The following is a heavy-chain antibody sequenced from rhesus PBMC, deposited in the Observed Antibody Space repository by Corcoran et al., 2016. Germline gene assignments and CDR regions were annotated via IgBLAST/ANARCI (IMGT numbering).Heavy chain of an antibody. V-gene: IGHV2-152*01. J-gene: IGHJ4*01. CDR1: GFSLTTSGIG. D-gene: IGHD6-13*01. Sequence: QVTLKESGPALVKPTQTLTLTCTFSGFSLTTSGIGVGWIRQPPGKALEWLALIYWDDEKRYRTSLKSRLTISKDTSKNQVVLTMTNMDPMDTATYYCARGIWYSSWHHFDYWGQGVLVTVSS. CDR2: IYWDDEK. CDR3: ARGIWYSSWHHFDY.